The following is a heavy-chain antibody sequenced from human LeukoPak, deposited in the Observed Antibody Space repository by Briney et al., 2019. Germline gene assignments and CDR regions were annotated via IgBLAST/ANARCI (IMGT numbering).Heavy chain of an antibody. J-gene: IGHJ5*02. CDR3: ARVEVDSSGYYYNWFDP. CDR1: GESFCVYY. CDR2: INHSGST. V-gene: IGHV4-34*01. D-gene: IGHD3-22*01. Sequence: SETLSLTCAVYGESFCVYYWSWIRQPPGKGLEWIGEINHSGSTDYNPSLKSRVTISVDTSKNQFSRKLSSVTAADTAVYYCARVEVDSSGYYYNWFDPWGQGTLVTVSS.